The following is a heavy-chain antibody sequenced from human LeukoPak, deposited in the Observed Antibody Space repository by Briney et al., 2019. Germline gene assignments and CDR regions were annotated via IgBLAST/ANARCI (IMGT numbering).Heavy chain of an antibody. Sequence: GGSLRLSCAASGFTFSNYNMNWVRQAPGKGLEWVSFISSSSYYIYYADSVKGRFTISRDNAKNSLYLQMNSLRDEDTAVYYCARAGYWYFDLWGRGTLVTVSS. CDR1: GFTFSNYN. CDR3: ARAGYWYFDL. CDR2: ISSSSYYI. J-gene: IGHJ2*01. V-gene: IGHV3-21*01.